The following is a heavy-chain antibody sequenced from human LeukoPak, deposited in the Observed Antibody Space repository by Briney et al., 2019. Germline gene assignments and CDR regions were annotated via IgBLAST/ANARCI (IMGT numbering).Heavy chain of an antibody. Sequence: PGGSLRLSCAASGFTFSNYDMIWVRQAPGKGLEWVSDISGRGGSTYYADSVKGRFTISRDNSKDTLSLQMNSLRFEDTAVYYCAKDFGGVVNGFPIYWGQGTLVTVSS. CDR2: ISGRGGST. D-gene: IGHD2-21*01. CDR3: AKDFGGVVNGFPIY. J-gene: IGHJ4*02. CDR1: GFTFSNYD. V-gene: IGHV3-23*01.